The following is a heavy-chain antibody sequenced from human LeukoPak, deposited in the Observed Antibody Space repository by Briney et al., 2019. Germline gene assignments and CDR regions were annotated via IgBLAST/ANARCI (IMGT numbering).Heavy chain of an antibody. CDR3: ARITYYYGSGSYVDY. CDR2: IYTSGST. D-gene: IGHD3-10*01. Sequence: SETLSLTCTVSGGSISSYYWSWIRQPAGKGLEWIGRIYTSGSTNYNPSLKSRVTMSVDTSKNQFSLKLSSVTAADTAVYYCARITYYYGSGSYVDYWGQGTLVTVSS. CDR1: GGSISSYY. J-gene: IGHJ4*02. V-gene: IGHV4-4*07.